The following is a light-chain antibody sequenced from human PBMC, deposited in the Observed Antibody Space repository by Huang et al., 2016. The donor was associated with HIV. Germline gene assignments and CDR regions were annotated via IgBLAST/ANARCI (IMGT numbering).Light chain of an antibody. J-gene: IGKJ1*01. CDR3: QYGET. CDR1: QNSSSW. V-gene: IGKV1-5*03. CDR2: KIS. Sequence: DIQLTQSPSTLSASVGDRLTTTCRASQNSSSWLAWYQQKPGKAPKLLIYKISSLESGVPSRVSGSGSGTKFTLTINSLQPDDIGTYYCQYGETFGQGSKVEVK.